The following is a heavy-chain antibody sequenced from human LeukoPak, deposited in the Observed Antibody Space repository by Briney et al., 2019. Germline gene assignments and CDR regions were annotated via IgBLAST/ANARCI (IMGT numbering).Heavy chain of an antibody. CDR3: AKLGDGSSGWFHFDY. Sequence: GGSLRLSCAASGFTFSSYGMSWVRQAPGEGLEWVSAISGSGGSTYYADSVKGRFTISRDNSKNTLYLQMNSLRAEDTAVYYCAKLGDGSSGWFHFDYWGQGTLVTVSS. CDR2: ISGSGGST. J-gene: IGHJ4*02. CDR1: GFTFSSYG. D-gene: IGHD6-19*01. V-gene: IGHV3-23*01.